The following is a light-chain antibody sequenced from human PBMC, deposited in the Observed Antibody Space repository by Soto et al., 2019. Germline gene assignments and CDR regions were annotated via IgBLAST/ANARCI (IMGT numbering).Light chain of an antibody. Sequence: EIVLTQSPATLSLSPGERATLSCRASQSVRSYLAWYQQKPGQAPRLLIFDATNRATGIPARFSGSGSGTDFTLSIISLQPEDFAVYYCQQRSDWPTFGQGTKVEIK. CDR1: QSVRSY. V-gene: IGKV3-11*01. J-gene: IGKJ1*01. CDR2: DAT. CDR3: QQRSDWPT.